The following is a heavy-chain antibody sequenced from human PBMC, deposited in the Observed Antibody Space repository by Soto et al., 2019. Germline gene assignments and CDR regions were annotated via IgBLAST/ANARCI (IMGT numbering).Heavy chain of an antibody. Sequence: SETLSLTCAVYGGSFSGYYWSWIRQPPGKGLEWIGEINHSGSTNYNPSLKSRVTISVDTSKNQFSLKLSSVTAADTAVYYCARGVGRSDYWGQGTLVTVSS. D-gene: IGHD2-2*01. J-gene: IGHJ4*02. CDR1: GGSFSGYY. CDR2: INHSGST. CDR3: ARGVGRSDY. V-gene: IGHV4-34*01.